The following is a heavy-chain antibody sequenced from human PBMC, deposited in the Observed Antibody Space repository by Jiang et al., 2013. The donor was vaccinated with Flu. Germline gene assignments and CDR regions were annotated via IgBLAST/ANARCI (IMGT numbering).Heavy chain of an antibody. CDR2: IIPIFGTS. V-gene: IGHV1-69*01. J-gene: IGHJ4*02. CDR3: ARGVGGYSHGYILY. Sequence: EVKKPGSSVKVSCKDSGGTLTSYGINWVRQAPGQGLEWMGGIIPIFGTSDFAQKFRGRLTITADESTSTAYMELSGLRSEDTAVYYCARGVGGYSHGYILYWGQGTLVTVSS. CDR1: GGTLTSYG. D-gene: IGHD5-18*01.